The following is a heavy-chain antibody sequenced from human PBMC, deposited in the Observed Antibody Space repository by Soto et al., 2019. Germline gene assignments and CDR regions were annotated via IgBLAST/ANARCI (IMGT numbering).Heavy chain of an antibody. D-gene: IGHD6-13*01. V-gene: IGHV3-23*01. CDR2: ISGSGGSS. J-gene: IGHJ4*02. CDR3: AKDDLYSSSWYDDY. Sequence: EVQLLESGGGLVQPGGSLRLSCAASGFTFSSYAMSWVRQAPGKGLEWVSAISGSGGSSYYADSVKGRFTISRDNSKNTLYLQMNSLRAEDTAVYYCAKDDLYSSSWYDDYWGQGTLVTVSS. CDR1: GFTFSSYA.